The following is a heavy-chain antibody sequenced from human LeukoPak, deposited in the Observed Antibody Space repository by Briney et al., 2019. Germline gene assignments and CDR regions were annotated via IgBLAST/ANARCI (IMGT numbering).Heavy chain of an antibody. CDR1: GFTFSSYA. D-gene: IGHD6-19*01. CDR3: ARVRAVAGTTYLYYYYGMDV. CDR2: ISYDGSNK. J-gene: IGHJ6*02. V-gene: IGHV3-30-3*01. Sequence: GGSLRLSCAASGFTFSSYAMHWVRQAPGKGLEWVAVISYDGSNKYYADSVKGRFTISRDNSKNTLYLQMNSLRAEDTAVYYCARVRAVAGTTYLYYYYGMDVWGQGTTVTVSS.